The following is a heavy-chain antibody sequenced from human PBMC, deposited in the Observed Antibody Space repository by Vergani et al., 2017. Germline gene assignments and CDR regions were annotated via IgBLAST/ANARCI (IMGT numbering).Heavy chain of an antibody. V-gene: IGHV1-69*18. D-gene: IGHD3-22*01. CDR3: AARVFSSGYYYPPDY. J-gene: IGHJ4*02. CDR2: IIPIFGTA. Sequence: QVQLVQSGAEVKKPGSSVKVSCKASGGTFSSYAISWVRQAPGQGLEWMGRIIPIFGTANYAQKFQGRVTITADDSTSTAYMELSSLRSEDTAVYYCAARVFSSGYYYPPDYWGQGTLVTVSS. CDR1: GGTFSSYA.